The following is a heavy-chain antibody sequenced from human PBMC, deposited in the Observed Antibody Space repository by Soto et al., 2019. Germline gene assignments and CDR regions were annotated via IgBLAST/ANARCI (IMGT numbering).Heavy chain of an antibody. CDR2: ISASNGNR. Sequence: QVQLVQSGAEVKKPGASVKVSCKASGYDFSIYGISWVRQAPGQGHEWRGWISASNGNRDYAQQFQGRVTMTSDTSRTTAYIELRSLRSADTAVYYCVRDPQRNDYWGQGTLVNVSS. V-gene: IGHV1-18*04. D-gene: IGHD2-2*01. J-gene: IGHJ4*02. CDR3: VRDPQRNDY. CDR1: GYDFSIYG.